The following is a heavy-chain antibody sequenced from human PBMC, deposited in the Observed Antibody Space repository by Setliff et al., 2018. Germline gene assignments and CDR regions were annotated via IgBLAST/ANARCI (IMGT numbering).Heavy chain of an antibody. CDR3: ARKKTVYWYYGMDV. V-gene: IGHV4-39*07. J-gene: IGHJ6*02. Sequence: SETLSLTCTVSGGSISSSSYYWGWIRQPPGKGLEWIGSIYYSGGTYYNPSLKSRVTISVDTSKNQFSLKLSSVTAADTAVYYCARKKTVYWYYGMDVWGQGTTVTVS. CDR1: GGSISSSSYY. CDR2: IYYSGGT. D-gene: IGHD2-15*01.